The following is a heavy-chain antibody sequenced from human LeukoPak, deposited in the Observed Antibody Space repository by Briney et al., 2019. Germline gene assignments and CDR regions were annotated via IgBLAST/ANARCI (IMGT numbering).Heavy chain of an antibody. V-gene: IGHV3-11*01. D-gene: IGHD6-19*01. J-gene: IGHJ3*02. CDR1: GFTFSDHF. Sequence: KTGGSLRLSCAASGFTFSDHFITWIRQAPGKGLEWLSYISGSGETIYYADSVKGRFTISRDNAKNSLYLQMTNVRVEDTAVYYCARDIESSGWLRAYDIWGQGTRVTVSS. CDR3: ARDIESSGWLRAYDI. CDR2: ISGSGETI.